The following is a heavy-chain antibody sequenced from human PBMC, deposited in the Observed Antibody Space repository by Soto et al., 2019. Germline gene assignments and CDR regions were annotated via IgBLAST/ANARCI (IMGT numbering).Heavy chain of an antibody. CDR1: GGSISSGGYY. J-gene: IGHJ3*02. CDR2: IYYSGSN. V-gene: IGHV4-31*03. D-gene: IGHD3-22*01. Sequence: QVQLQESGPGLVKPSQTLSLTCTVSGGSISSGGYYWRWPRQHPGKGLEWIGYIYYSGSNYYNPSLKSRVTISVDTSKNPFSLKLSSVTAADTAVYYCARYDNSGSHGFDIWGQGTMVTVSS. CDR3: ARYDNSGSHGFDI.